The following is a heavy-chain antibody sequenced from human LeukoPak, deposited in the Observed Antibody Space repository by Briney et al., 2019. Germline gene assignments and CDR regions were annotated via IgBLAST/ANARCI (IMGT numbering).Heavy chain of an antibody. CDR1: GFSFSSYA. CDR3: ARGESFAFDV. Sequence: PGGSLRPSCAASGFSFSSYAMSWVRQAPGKGLEWVSAISDSGDSTYYADSVKGRFTISRDNSRNTMYLQMNSLRAEDTAVYYCARGESFAFDVWGQGTMVTVSS. J-gene: IGHJ3*01. V-gene: IGHV3-23*01. CDR2: ISDSGDST.